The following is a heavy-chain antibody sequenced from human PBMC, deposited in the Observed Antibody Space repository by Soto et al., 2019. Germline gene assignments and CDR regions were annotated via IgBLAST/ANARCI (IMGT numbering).Heavy chain of an antibody. CDR1: GGAISSYY. CDR2: VFSSGST. V-gene: IGHV4-4*07. J-gene: IGHJ6*02. Sequence: SETLSLTCSVPGGAISSYYWSWVRQPAGKGLEWIGRVFSSGSTNYNASLKSRATMSIDTSKNEVSLTLRSVTAADTGVYYCARVAFSYFGMDVWGPGTTVTVSS. CDR3: ARVAFSYFGMDV. D-gene: IGHD3-3*02.